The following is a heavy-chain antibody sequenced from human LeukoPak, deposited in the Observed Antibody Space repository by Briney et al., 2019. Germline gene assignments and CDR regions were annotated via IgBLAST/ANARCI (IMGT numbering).Heavy chain of an antibody. CDR1: GGSISSRNW. CDR2: MYYSGST. J-gene: IGHJ5*02. D-gene: IGHD2-21*02. V-gene: IGHV4-28*01. Sequence: SGTLSLTCAVSGGSISSRNWWSWIRQSPGKGLEWIGYMYYSGSTYYNPSLKSRVTMSVDTSKNQFSLKLSSVTAADTAVYYCARQRAGDCLDHWGQGTLVTVSS. CDR3: ARQRAGDCLDH.